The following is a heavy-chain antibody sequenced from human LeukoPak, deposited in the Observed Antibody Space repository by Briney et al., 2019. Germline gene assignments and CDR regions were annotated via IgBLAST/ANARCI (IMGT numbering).Heavy chain of an antibody. V-gene: IGHV3-23*01. Sequence: GGSLRLSCTASGLSLNSYAMSWVRQVPGKGLEWVSASSSSDDGKWYAESVRGRFTISRDTSKNTVYLQMNSLRVEDAGVYYCAKAPVTSCRGAFCYPFDYWGDGTLVTVSS. D-gene: IGHD2-21*01. CDR1: GLSLNSYA. J-gene: IGHJ4*01. CDR3: AKAPVTSCRGAFCYPFDY. CDR2: SSSSDDGK.